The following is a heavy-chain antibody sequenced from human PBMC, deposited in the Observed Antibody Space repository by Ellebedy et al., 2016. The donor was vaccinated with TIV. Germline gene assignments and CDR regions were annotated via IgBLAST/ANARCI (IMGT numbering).Heavy chain of an antibody. J-gene: IGHJ4*02. V-gene: IGHV3-53*05. Sequence: PGGSLRLSCAASGFTVGNNFMSWVRQAPGKGLEWVSLIYSGGSTDYADSVEGRFTISRDSSKNTLYLQMNSLRAEDTAVYYCANLDPGFTDSYGLDYWGQGTLVTVSS. CDR1: GFTVGNNF. D-gene: IGHD5-18*01. CDR3: ANLDPGFTDSYGLDY. CDR2: IYSGGST.